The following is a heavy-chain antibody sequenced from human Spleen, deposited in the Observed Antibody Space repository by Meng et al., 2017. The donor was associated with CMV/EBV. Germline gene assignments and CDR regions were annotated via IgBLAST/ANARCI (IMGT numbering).Heavy chain of an antibody. V-gene: IGHV3-30*02. Sequence: GESLKISCAASGFTVSVNYMSWVRQAPGKGLEWVAFIRYDGSNKYYADSVKGRFTISRDNSKNTLYLQMNSLRAEDTAVYYCAKDGYSYGYYYYYGMDVWGQGTTVTVSS. CDR1: GFTVSVNY. CDR3: AKDGYSYGYYYYYGMDV. J-gene: IGHJ6*02. D-gene: IGHD5-18*01. CDR2: IRYDGSNK.